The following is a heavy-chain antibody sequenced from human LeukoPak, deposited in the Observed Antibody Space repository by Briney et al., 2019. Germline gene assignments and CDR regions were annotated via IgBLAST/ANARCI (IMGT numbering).Heavy chain of an antibody. CDR1: GFTLNRYC. D-gene: IGHD3-10*01. CDR2: ISGSGGTT. V-gene: IGHV3-23*01. J-gene: IGHJ4*02. Sequence: GFLLLSCAASGFTLNRYCMSLGRQAPGEGLEWGSSISGSGGTTYYADSVKGRLTISRDNSKNTLYLQMNSLRAEDTAVYYCAKDRVSAMVRGDMGYWGQGTPVTVSS. CDR3: AKDRVSAMVRGDMGY.